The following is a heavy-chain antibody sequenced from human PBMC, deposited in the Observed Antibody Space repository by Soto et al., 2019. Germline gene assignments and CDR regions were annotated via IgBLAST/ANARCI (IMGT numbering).Heavy chain of an antibody. CDR3: ARGGYDWYFDL. D-gene: IGHD5-18*01. CDR1: GYTFNSYY. Sequence: QVQLVQSGAEGKKPGASVKVSCKASGYTFNSYYIHWVRQAPGQGLEWMGIFNPSGGSTNYPQKLQGRVTLTRDTSTSTVYMELSSLRSEDTAIYYCARGGYDWYFDLWGRGTLVTVSS. V-gene: IGHV1-46*02. J-gene: IGHJ2*01. CDR2: FNPSGGST.